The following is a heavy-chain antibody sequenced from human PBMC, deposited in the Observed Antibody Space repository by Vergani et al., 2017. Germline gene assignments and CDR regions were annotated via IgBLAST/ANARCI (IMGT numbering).Heavy chain of an antibody. CDR2: ISAYNGNT. V-gene: IGHV1-18*04. CDR3: ARDHRMVRGDPSYFYAFDY. J-gene: IGHJ4*02. Sequence: QVQLVQSGAEVKKPGASVKVSCKAPGYTFTSYGISWVRQAPGQGLEWMGWISAYNGNTNYAQKLQGRVTMTTDTSTSTAYMELRGLRTDDTAVYYCARDHRMVRGDPSYFYAFDYWGQGTLVTVSS. CDR1: GYTFTSYG. D-gene: IGHD3-10*01.